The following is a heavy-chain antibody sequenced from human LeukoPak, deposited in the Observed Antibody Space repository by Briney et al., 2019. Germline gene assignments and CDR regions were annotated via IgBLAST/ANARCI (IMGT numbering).Heavy chain of an antibody. CDR3: ARPSIAARPRGAFDV. D-gene: IGHD6-6*01. CDR1: GGSFSGYY. Sequence: PSETLSLTCAVYGGSFSGYYWSWIRQPPGKGLEWIGEINHSGSTNYNPSLKSRVTISVDTSKNQFSLKLSSVTAADTAVYYCARPSIAARPRGAFDVWGQGTMVTVSS. V-gene: IGHV4-34*01. J-gene: IGHJ3*01. CDR2: INHSGST.